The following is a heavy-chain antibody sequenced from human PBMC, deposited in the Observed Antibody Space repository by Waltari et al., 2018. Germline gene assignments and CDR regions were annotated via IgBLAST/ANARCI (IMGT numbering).Heavy chain of an antibody. CDR3: ATALGDSSSASRPFDF. V-gene: IGHV1-69-2*01. Sequence: EVQLLQSGAELKEPGTTVRISCKVSGYTFSDYYIHWVQQAPGKGLRWMGLVDTEDGETIYADNFQGRFTISADTSTDTAFMELSSLRSEDTAVFYCATALGDSSSASRPFDFWGQGTMITVSS. D-gene: IGHD6-19*01. CDR1: GYTFSDYY. J-gene: IGHJ3*01. CDR2: VDTEDGET.